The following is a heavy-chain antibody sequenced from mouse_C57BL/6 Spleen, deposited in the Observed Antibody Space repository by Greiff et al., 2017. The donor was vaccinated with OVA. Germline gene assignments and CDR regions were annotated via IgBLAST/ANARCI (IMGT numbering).Heavy chain of an antibody. CDR1: GYSITSGYY. V-gene: IGHV3-6*01. Sequence: EVQRVESGPGLVKPSQSLSLTCSVTGYSITSGYYWNWIRQFPGNKLEWMGYISYDGSNNYNPSLKNRISITRDTSKNQFFLKLNSVTTEDTATYYCARAKIYWDYAMDYWGQGTSVTVSS. D-gene: IGHD2-1*01. CDR3: ARAKIYWDYAMDY. CDR2: ISYDGSN. J-gene: IGHJ4*01.